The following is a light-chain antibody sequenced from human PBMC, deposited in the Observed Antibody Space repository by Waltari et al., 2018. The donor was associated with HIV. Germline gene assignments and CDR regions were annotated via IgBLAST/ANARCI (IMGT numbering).Light chain of an antibody. Sequence: QSVLTQPPSASGTPGQRGTISCSGSSSNIGRTYVYWYQQRPGTAPKLLIYRNNQRPSGVPDRFSGSKSGTSASLAISGLRSEDEADYYCAAWDDSLSGLHVVFGGGTKVTVL. CDR2: RNN. CDR3: AAWDDSLSGLHVV. CDR1: SSNIGRTY. V-gene: IGLV1-47*01. J-gene: IGLJ2*01.